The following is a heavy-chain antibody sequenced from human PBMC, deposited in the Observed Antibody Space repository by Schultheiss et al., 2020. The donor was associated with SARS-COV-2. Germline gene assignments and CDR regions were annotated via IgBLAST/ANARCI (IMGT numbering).Heavy chain of an antibody. CDR2: INPNSGGT. J-gene: IGHJ6*02. CDR1: GYTFTGYY. D-gene: IGHD3-10*01. CDR3: ARDRYGSGSWDYYYYGMDV. Sequence: ASVKVSCKASGYTFTGYYMHWVRQAPGQGLEWMGWINPNSGGTNYAQKFQGRVTMTRDTSISTAYMELSRLRSDDTAVYYCARDRYGSGSWDYYYYGMDVWGQGTTVTVSS. V-gene: IGHV1-2*02.